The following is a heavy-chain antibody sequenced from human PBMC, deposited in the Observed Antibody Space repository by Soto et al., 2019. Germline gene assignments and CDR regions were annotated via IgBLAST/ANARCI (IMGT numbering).Heavy chain of an antibody. CDR3: AGEGALATFGVV. D-gene: IGHD3-3*01. J-gene: IGHJ4*02. CDR2: VYYGGST. Sequence: NPSETLSLTCTVSGDSIRSYYWTWIRQPPGRGLEWIGHVYYGGSTNYNPSLQSRVTISLDTSKNQFSLRLTSMTAADAAVYYFAGEGALATFGVVWGQGTRVTVSS. V-gene: IGHV4-59*01. CDR1: GDSIRSYY.